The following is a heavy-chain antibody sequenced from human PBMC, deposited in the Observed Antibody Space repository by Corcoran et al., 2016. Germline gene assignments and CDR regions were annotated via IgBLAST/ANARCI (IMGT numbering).Heavy chain of an antibody. V-gene: IGHV1-46*01. CDR1: GYTFTSYY. D-gene: IGHD1-26*01. CDR2: INPSGGST. CDR3: AIDAPSGSYLVYYYDDGMDV. J-gene: IGHJ6*02. Sequence: QVQLVQSGAEVKKPGASVKVSCKASGYTFTSYYMHWVRQAPGQGLEWMGIINPSGGSTSYAQKFQGRVTMTRDTATSTVYMELSSLRSEDTAVYYCAIDAPSGSYLVYYYDDGMDVGGQWTTVTVSS.